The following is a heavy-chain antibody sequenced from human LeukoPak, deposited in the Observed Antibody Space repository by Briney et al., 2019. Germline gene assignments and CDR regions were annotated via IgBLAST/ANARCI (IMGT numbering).Heavy chain of an antibody. CDR3: ARILWFGYKGVDY. CDR1: GFTFTEHH. J-gene: IGHJ4*02. D-gene: IGHD3-10*01. CDR2: SRQRYDKYRS. V-gene: IGHV3-72*01. Sequence: GGSLRLSCAASGFTFTEHHMDGVRQAPGRGLDGVGRSRQRYDKYRSEYAASVQGRFTISRDNSKNSLYLQMNSLRAEDTAVYYCARILWFGYKGVDYWGQGTLVTVSS.